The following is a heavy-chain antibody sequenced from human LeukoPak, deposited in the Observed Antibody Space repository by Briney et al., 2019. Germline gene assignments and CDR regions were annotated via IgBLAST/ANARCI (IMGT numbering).Heavy chain of an antibody. V-gene: IGHV3-30*18. J-gene: IGHJ4*02. CDR2: ILHDGSNK. Sequence: PGGSLRLSCAASGFTFSSYGMHWVRQAPGKGLEWVAVILHDGSNKYYADSVKGRFTISRDNSKNTLFLQMNSLRAEDTAVYYCAKDDSGSFLAFDGWGQGTLVTVSS. CDR3: AKDDSGSFLAFDG. D-gene: IGHD1-26*01. CDR1: GFTFSSYG.